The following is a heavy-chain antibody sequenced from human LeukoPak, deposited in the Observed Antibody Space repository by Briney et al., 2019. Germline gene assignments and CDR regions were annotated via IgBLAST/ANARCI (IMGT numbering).Heavy chain of an antibody. J-gene: IGHJ6*02. CDR3: ARDQGGVDV. V-gene: IGHV3-7*01. CDR1: GFTFSSYW. Sequence: AGGSLRLSCAASGFTFSSYWRSWVRQAPGKGLEWVANIKQDGSEKYYVDSVKGRFTISRDNAKNSLYLQMNSLRAEDTAVYYCARDQGGVDVWGQGTTVTVSS. D-gene: IGHD2-15*01. CDR2: IKQDGSEK.